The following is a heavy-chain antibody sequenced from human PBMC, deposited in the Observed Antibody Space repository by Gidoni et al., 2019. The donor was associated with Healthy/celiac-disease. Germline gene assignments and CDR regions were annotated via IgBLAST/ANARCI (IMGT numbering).Heavy chain of an antibody. Sequence: EVQLVESGGGLVQPGGSLRLSCAASGFTFSSYWMSWVRQAPGKGLEWVANIKQDGSEKYYVDSVKVRFTISRDNAKNSLYLQMNSLRAEDTAVYDCSRSGSYSRFSFDYWGQGTLVTVSS. CDR3: SRSGSYSRFSFDY. CDR2: IKQDGSEK. CDR1: GFTFSSYW. J-gene: IGHJ4*02. V-gene: IGHV3-7*03. D-gene: IGHD3-10*01.